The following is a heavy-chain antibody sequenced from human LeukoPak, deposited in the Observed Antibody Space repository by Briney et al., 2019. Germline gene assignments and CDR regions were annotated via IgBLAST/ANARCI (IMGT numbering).Heavy chain of an antibody. CDR1: GGTFSSYA. CDR3: ARDSGNSGWPFDY. Sequence: ASVKVSCKASGGTFSSYAISWVRQAPGQGLEWMGGIIPIFGTANYAQKFQGRVTITTDESTSTAYMELSSLRSDDTAVYYCARDSGNSGWPFDYWGQGTLVTVSS. V-gene: IGHV1-69*05. D-gene: IGHD6-19*01. J-gene: IGHJ4*02. CDR2: IIPIFGTA.